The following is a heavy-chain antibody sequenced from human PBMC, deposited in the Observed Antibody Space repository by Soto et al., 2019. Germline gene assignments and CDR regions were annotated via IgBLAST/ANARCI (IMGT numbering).Heavy chain of an antibody. V-gene: IGHV1-46*01. CDR3: GRENRVVAATGLDP. CDR2: INPSGGST. D-gene: IGHD1-26*01. J-gene: IGHJ5*02. CDR1: GYTFTSYY. Sequence: QVQLVQSGAEVKKPGASVKVSCTASGYTFTSYYMHWVRQAPGQGLEWMGIINPSGGSTSYAQKYQRRVTMRSNTTTSTEYIELSSLRSEDAAVYYGGRENRVVAATGLDPWGQGTLVTVSS.